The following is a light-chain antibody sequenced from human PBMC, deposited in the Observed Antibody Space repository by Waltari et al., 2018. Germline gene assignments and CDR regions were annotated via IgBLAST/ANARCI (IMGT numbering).Light chain of an antibody. CDR3: MQGLLPPLT. Sequence: IVMTQNSPSLSVTPGQSASTYCTSNQSLPYSDGKTSLHWYLQRPGQSPQLPIYDVSSRFAGVPDRINGRGSGTDFTLEISRVEAEDVGVYYCMQGLLPPLTFGGGTKVEIK. V-gene: IGKV2-29*02. CDR1: QSLPYSDGKTS. J-gene: IGKJ4*01. CDR2: DVS.